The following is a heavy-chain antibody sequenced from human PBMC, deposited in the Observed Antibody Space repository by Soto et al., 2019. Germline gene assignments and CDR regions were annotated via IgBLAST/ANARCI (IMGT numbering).Heavy chain of an antibody. J-gene: IGHJ6*02. CDR1: GFTFSSYS. V-gene: IGHV3-21*01. D-gene: IGHD6-6*01. Sequence: GGSLRLSCAASGFTFSSYSMNWVRQAPGKGLEWVSSISSSSSYIYYADSVKGRFTISRDNAKNSLYLQMNSLRAEDTAVYYCPTRPSSIAARDYYYYYGMDVWGQGT. CDR3: PTRPSSIAARDYYYYYGMDV. CDR2: ISSSSSYI.